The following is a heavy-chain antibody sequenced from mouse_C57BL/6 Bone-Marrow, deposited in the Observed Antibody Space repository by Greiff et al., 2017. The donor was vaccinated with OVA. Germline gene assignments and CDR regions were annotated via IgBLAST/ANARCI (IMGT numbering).Heavy chain of an antibody. CDR1: GFTFSSYA. J-gene: IGHJ1*01. CDR3: ARGGRGYFDV. V-gene: IGHV5-4*03. D-gene: IGHD1-1*01. CDR2: ISDGGSYT. Sequence: EVKLVESGGGLVKPGGSLKLSCAASGFTFSSYAMSWVRQTPEKRLEWVATISDGGSYTYYPDNVKGRFTISRDNAKNNLYLQMSHLKSEDTAMYYCARGGRGYFDVWCSGTTVTVTS.